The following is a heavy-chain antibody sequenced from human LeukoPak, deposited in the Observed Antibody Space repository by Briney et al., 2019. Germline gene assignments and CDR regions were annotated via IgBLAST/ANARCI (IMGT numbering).Heavy chain of an antibody. V-gene: IGHV1-46*01. D-gene: IGHD6-19*01. CDR1: GYTFTSYG. CDR3: ARAQWLAMDY. J-gene: IGHJ4*02. CDR2: INPSGGST. Sequence: ASVKVSCKASGYTFTSYGISWVRQAPGQGLEWMGIINPSGGSTSYAQKFQGRVTMTRDTSTSTVYMELSSLRSEDTAVYYCARAQWLAMDYWGQGTLVTVSS.